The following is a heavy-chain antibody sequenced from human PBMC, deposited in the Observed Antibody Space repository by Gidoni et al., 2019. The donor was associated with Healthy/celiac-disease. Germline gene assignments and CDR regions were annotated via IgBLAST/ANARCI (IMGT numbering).Heavy chain of an antibody. CDR1: GFTFSSYA. CDR2: ISGSGGST. D-gene: IGHD3-22*01. V-gene: IGHV3-23*01. Sequence: EVQLLESGGGLVQPGGSLRLSCAASGFTFSSYAMSWVRQAPGKGLEWVSAISGSGGSTYYADSVKGRFTISRDNSKNTLYLQMNSLRAEDTAVYYCAKDRLYYYDSSGYYPGWFDPWGQGTLVTVSS. CDR3: AKDRLYYYDSSGYYPGWFDP. J-gene: IGHJ5*02.